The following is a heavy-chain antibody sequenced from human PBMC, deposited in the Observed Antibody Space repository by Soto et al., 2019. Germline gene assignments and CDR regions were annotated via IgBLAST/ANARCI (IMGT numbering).Heavy chain of an antibody. Sequence: ASVKVSCKASGYTFTGYYMHWVRQAPGQGLEWMGWINPNSGGTNYAQKFQGRATMTRDTSISTAYMELSRLRSDDTAVYYCARDGLLWFGEPAYWGQGTLVTVSS. V-gene: IGHV1-2*02. CDR1: GYTFTGYY. CDR3: ARDGLLWFGEPAY. CDR2: INPNSGGT. D-gene: IGHD3-10*01. J-gene: IGHJ4*02.